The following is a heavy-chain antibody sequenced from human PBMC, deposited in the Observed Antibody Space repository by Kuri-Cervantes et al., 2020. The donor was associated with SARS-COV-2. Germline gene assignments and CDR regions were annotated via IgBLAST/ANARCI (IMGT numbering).Heavy chain of an antibody. CDR2: ISGSGGST. V-gene: IGHV3-23*01. CDR1: GFTFSSYW. D-gene: IGHD3-3*01. Sequence: GGSLRLSCAASGFTFSSYWMSWVRQAPGKGLEWVSAISGSGGSTYYADSVKGRFTISRDNSKNTLYLQMNSLRAEDTAVYYCAKPQGLYDFWNGNYFDYWGQGTLVTVSS. CDR3: AKPQGLYDFWNGNYFDY. J-gene: IGHJ4*02.